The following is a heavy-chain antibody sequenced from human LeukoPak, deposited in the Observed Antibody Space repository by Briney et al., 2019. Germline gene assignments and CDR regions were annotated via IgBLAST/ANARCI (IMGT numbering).Heavy chain of an antibody. D-gene: IGHD2-21*02. Sequence: SETLSLTCAVTGGSVSNGNWWTWVRQPPGKGLEWIGEILHSGSTHYSPSLRSRVTISVDKSKNQFSLKLSSVTAADTAEYYCATYGDFPYCFHYWGQGTLVTVSS. CDR2: ILHSGST. V-gene: IGHV4-4*02. CDR3: ATYGDFPYCFHY. J-gene: IGHJ4*02. CDR1: GGSVSNGNW.